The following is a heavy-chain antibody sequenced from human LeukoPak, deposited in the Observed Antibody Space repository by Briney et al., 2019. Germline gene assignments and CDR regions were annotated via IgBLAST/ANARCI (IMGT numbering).Heavy chain of an antibody. CDR1: GYTFTGYY. J-gene: IGHJ3*02. Sequence: ASVKVXCXASGYTFTGYYMHWVRQAPGQGLEWMGWINPNSGGTNYAQKFQGRVTMTRDTSISTAYMELSRLRSDDTAVYYCARDRRYFDWFLDIWGQGTMVTVSS. V-gene: IGHV1-2*02. D-gene: IGHD3-9*01. CDR3: ARDRRYFDWFLDI. CDR2: INPNSGGT.